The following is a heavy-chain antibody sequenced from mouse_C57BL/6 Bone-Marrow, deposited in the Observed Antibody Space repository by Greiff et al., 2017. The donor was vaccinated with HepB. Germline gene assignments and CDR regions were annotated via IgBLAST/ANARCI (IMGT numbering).Heavy chain of an antibody. V-gene: IGHV2-2*01. D-gene: IGHD2-3*01. Sequence: VQVVESGPGLVQPSQSLSITCTVSGFSLTSYGVHWVRQSPGKGLEWLGVIWSGGSTDYNAAFISRLSISQDNSKRQVFLKMNSLQADDTAIYDWARKDYDGYYGAWFAYWGQGTLVTVSA. CDR1: GFSLTSYG. CDR3: ARKDYDGYYGAWFAY. J-gene: IGHJ3*01. CDR2: IWSGGST.